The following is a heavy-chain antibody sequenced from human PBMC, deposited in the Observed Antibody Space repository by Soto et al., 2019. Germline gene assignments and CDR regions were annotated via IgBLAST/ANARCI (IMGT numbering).Heavy chain of an antibody. V-gene: IGHV1-18*04. CDR1: GYTFTKYG. D-gene: IGHD3-3*01. CDR2: ISGDNGNT. CDR3: ARVASLIPIFHGLDA. J-gene: IGHJ6*02. Sequence: QVPLVQSGAEVRKPGASVKVSCKASGYTFTKYGITWVRQAPGQGLEWLGWISGDNGNTNFAQRLKDRVTMTTDTSTTTAYMELRSLRRDATAIYYCARVASLIPIFHGLDAWGQGTTVTVSS.